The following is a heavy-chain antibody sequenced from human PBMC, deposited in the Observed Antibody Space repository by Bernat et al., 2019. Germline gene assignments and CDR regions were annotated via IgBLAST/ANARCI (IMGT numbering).Heavy chain of an antibody. Sequence: QVQLVESGGGLVKPGGSLRLSCTASGFSFSDFYMSWIRQAPGKGLEWVSFISSSCSYTNYVDSVKGRFTISRDNAKNSLYLQMNSLRAEDTAMYYCARESRQLPIWGLGTLVTVSS. CDR3: ARESRQLPI. CDR2: ISSSCSYT. V-gene: IGHV3-11*06. CDR1: GFSFSDFY. J-gene: IGHJ4*02. D-gene: IGHD2-2*01.